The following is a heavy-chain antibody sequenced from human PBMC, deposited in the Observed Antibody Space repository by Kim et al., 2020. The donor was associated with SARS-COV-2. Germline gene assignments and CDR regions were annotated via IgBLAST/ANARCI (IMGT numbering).Heavy chain of an antibody. D-gene: IGHD5-18*01. CDR2: ISGSGGST. V-gene: IGHV3-23*01. CDR3: AKLQLPGAGYYYGMDV. CDR1: GFTFSSYA. Sequence: GGSLRLSCAASGFTFSSYAMSWVRQAPGKGLEWVSAISGSGGSTYYADSVKGRFTISRDNSKNTLYLQMNSLRAEDTAVYYCAKLQLPGAGYYYGMDVWGQGTTVTVSS. J-gene: IGHJ6*02.